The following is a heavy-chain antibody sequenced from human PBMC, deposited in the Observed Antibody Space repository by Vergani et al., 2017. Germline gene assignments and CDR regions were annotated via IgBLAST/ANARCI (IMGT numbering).Heavy chain of an antibody. CDR1: GYTLTGYY. D-gene: IGHD4-17*01. V-gene: IGHV1-69*09. J-gene: IGHJ6*02. CDR2: IIPILGIA. CDR3: ARATLDLYDYGDYAFPNYYGMDV. Sequence: QVQLVQSGAEVKKPGASVKVSCKASGYTLTGYYMHWVRQAPGQGLEWMGRIIPILGIANYAQKFQGRVTITADKSTSTAYMELSSLRSEDTAVYYCARATLDLYDYGDYAFPNYYGMDVWGQGTTVTVSS.